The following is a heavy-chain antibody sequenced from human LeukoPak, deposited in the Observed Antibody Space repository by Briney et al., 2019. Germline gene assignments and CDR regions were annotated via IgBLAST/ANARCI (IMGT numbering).Heavy chain of an antibody. CDR3: ARDGYYTSGRIPYFDY. V-gene: IGHV3-21*01. D-gene: IGHD3-10*01. CDR2: ISSRSNYI. CDR1: GLTFSGYS. J-gene: IGHJ4*02. Sequence: PGGSLRLSCAASGLTFSGYSMNWVRQAPGKGLEWVSSISSRSNYIYYADSVKGRFTISRDNAKNSLYLQMNSLRAEDTGVYYCARDGYYTSGRIPYFDYWGQGTLVTVSA.